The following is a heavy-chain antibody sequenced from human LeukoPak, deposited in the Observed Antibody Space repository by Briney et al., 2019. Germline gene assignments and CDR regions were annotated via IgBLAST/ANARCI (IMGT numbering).Heavy chain of an antibody. CDR3: ARDFVEMATIRSDY. V-gene: IGHV4-38-2*02. Sequence: SETLSLTCTVSGYSISSGYYWGWIRQPPGKGLEWIGSIYHSGSTYYNPSLKSRVTISVDTSKNQFSLRLSSVTAADTAVYYCARDFVEMATIRSDYWGQGTLVTVSS. J-gene: IGHJ4*02. CDR2: IYHSGST. D-gene: IGHD5-24*01. CDR1: GYSISSGYY.